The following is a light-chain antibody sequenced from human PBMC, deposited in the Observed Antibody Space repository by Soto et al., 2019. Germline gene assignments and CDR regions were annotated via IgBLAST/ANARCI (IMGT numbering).Light chain of an antibody. CDR2: GAS. Sequence: EIVITQSPGTVSLSPGERATLSCRASQSVSSTYLAWYQQKPGQAPRLLIYGASSRATGIPDRFSGSGSGTDFTLTISRQEPEDFAVYYCHQYRTFGQGTKVDIK. CDR3: HQYRT. J-gene: IGKJ1*01. CDR1: QSVSSTY. V-gene: IGKV3-20*01.